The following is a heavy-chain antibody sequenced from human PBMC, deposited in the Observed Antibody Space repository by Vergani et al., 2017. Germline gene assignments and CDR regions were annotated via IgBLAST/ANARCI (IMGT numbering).Heavy chain of an antibody. V-gene: IGHV1-46*01. J-gene: IGHJ4*02. CDR1: GYTFTSYY. CDR3: ATNLVAARPGYYFDY. D-gene: IGHD6-6*01. CDR2: INPSGGST. Sequence: QVQLVQSGAEVKKPGASVKVSCKASGYTFTSYYMHWVRQAPGQGLEWMGKINPSGGSTSYAQKFQGRVTMTRDTSTSTVYMELSSLRSEATAVYYCATNLVAARPGYYFDYWGQGTLVTVSS.